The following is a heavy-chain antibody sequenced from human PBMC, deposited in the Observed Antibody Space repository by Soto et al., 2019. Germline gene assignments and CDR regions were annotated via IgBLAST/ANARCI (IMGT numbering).Heavy chain of an antibody. Sequence: PGGSLRLSCAASGFIFRRYAMHWVRQAPGTGLEWVTVISYDGSDKYYADSVKGRFTISRDNSKNTLYLQMNSLTTEDTAVYYCARDDYDSRRYYGSYYYGRDVWCKRNTV. V-gene: IGHV3-30-3*01. CDR3: ARDDYDSRRYYGSYYYGRDV. J-gene: IGHJ6*04. CDR1: GFIFRRYA. D-gene: IGHD3-22*01. CDR2: ISYDGSDK.